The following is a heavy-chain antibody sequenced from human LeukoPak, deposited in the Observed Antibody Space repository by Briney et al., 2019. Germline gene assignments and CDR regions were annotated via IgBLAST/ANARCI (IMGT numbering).Heavy chain of an antibody. V-gene: IGHV1-69*13. CDR2: IIPIFGTA. J-gene: IGHJ5*02. CDR3: ARVLGNYYGSGSYYREPDNWFDP. CDR1: GGTFSSYA. D-gene: IGHD3-10*01. Sequence: SVKVSCKASGGTFSSYAISWVRQAPGQGLEWMGGIIPIFGTANCAQKFQGRVTITADESTSTAYMELSSLRSEDTAVYYCARVLGNYYGSGSYYREPDNWFDPWGQGTLVTVSS.